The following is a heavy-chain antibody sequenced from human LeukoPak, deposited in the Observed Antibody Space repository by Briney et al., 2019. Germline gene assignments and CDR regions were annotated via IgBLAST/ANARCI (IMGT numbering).Heavy chain of an antibody. J-gene: IGHJ4*02. CDR1: GGSFSGYY. CDR3: ARGRDGSGWYRGGLEFDY. CDR2: INHSGST. D-gene: IGHD6-19*01. Sequence: SETLSLTCAVYGGSFSGYYWSWIRQPPGKGLEWIGEINHSGSTNYNPSLKSRVTTSVDTSKNQFSLKLSSVTAADTAVYYCARGRDGSGWYRGGLEFDYWGQGTLVTVSS. V-gene: IGHV4-34*01.